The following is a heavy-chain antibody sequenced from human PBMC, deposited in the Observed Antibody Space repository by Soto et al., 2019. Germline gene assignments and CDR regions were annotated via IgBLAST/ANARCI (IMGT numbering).Heavy chain of an antibody. CDR3: ARVYGGDWRYFDY. CDR2: IYYSGST. J-gene: IGHJ4*02. Sequence: PSETLSLACTVPSGYLISGGYDWSWIFQHPEKGREWIGYIYYSGSTYYNPSLKSRVTISVDTSKNQFSLKLSSVTAADTAVYYCARVYGGDWRYFDYWGQGTLVTVSS. CDR1: SGYLISGGYD. D-gene: IGHD2-21*02. V-gene: IGHV4-31*03.